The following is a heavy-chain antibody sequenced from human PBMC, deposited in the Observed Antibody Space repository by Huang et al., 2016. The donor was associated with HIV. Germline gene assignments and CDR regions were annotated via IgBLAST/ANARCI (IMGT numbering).Heavy chain of an antibody. J-gene: IGHJ6*02. D-gene: IGHD2-15*01. CDR3: ARHAGGGNIYNYYYGMDV. CDR2: IQYSGST. V-gene: IGHV4-39*01. CDR1: DGSISRNNYY. Sequence: HLQLQESGPGLVKPSETLSLTCAVSDGSISRNNYYWGLILRPPGNGLEGIGSIQYSGSTYYNPALKSRVTISVDTAKNQFSLKLTSVTAADTAVYYCARHAGGGNIYNYYYGMDVWGQGTTVTVSS.